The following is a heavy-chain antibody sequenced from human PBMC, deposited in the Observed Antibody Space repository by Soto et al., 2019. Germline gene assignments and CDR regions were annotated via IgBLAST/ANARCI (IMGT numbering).Heavy chain of an antibody. D-gene: IGHD3-10*01. J-gene: IGHJ4*02. Sequence: ASVKVSCKASGGTFSSYTISWVRQAPGQGLEWMGRIIPILGIANYAQKFQGRVTITADKSTSTAYMELSSLRSEDTAVYYCASSPETMAPPAIFDYWGQGTLVTVSS. V-gene: IGHV1-69*02. CDR1: GGTFSSYT. CDR3: ASSPETMAPPAIFDY. CDR2: IIPILGIA.